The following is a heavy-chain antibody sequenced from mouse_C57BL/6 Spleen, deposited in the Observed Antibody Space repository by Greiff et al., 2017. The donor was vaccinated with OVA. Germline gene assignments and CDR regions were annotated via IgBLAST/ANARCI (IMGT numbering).Heavy chain of an antibody. CDR2: ISSGGSYT. V-gene: IGHV5-6*01. CDR1: GFTFSSYG. CDR3: ARQVTTVVATGGYFDV. J-gene: IGHJ1*03. D-gene: IGHD1-1*01. Sequence: EVKVVESGGDLVKPGGSLKLSCAASGFTFSSYGMSWVRQTPDKRLEWVATISSGGSYTYYPDSVKGRFTISRDNAKNTLYLQMSSLKSEDTAMYYCARQVTTVVATGGYFDVWGTGTTVTVSS.